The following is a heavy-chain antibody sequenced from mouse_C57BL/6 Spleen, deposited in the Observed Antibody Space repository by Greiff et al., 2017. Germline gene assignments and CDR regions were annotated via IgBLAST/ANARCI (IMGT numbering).Heavy chain of an antibody. J-gene: IGHJ1*03. CDR3: ASKRGYFDV. V-gene: IGHV1-39*01. Sequence: QLQESGSELVMPGASVQISCKASGYSFTDYNMNWVKQSHGQSLEWIGVLTPNYGTTSYNQKFKGKATLTVDQSSSSAYMRLHSLTSEDAAVYYSASKRGYFDVWGTGTTVTVSS. CDR1: GYSFTDYN. CDR2: LTPNYGTT.